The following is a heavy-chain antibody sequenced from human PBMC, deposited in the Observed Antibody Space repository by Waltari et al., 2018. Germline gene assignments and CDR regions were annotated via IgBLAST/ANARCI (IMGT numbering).Heavy chain of an antibody. J-gene: IGHJ3*02. CDR2: ISWNSGSI. V-gene: IGHV3-9*01. D-gene: IGHD6-25*01. Sequence: EVQLVESGGGLVQPGRSLRLSCAASGFTFDVYAMHWVRQAPGKGLEWVSGISWNSGSIGYADSVKGRFTISRDNAKNSLYLQMNSLRAEDTALYYCAKEGPFSNRGDAFDIWGQGTMVTVSS. CDR1: GFTFDVYA. CDR3: AKEGPFSNRGDAFDI.